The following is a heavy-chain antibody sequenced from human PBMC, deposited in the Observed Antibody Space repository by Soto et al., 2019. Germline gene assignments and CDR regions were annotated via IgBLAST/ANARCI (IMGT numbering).Heavy chain of an antibody. CDR3: TPTRYSSSWEDPKGLDP. V-gene: IGHV3-15*01. CDR1: GFTFSNAW. CDR2: IKSKTDGGTT. D-gene: IGHD6-13*01. J-gene: IGHJ5*02. Sequence: GGSLRLSCAASGFTFSNAWMSWVRQAPGKGLEWVGRIKSKTDGGTTDYAAPVKGRFTISRDDSKNTLYLQMNSLKTEDTAVYYCTPTRYSSSWEDPKGLDPWGQGPLVTVYS.